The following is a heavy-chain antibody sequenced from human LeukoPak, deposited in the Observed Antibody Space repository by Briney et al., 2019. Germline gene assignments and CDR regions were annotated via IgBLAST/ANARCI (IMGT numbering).Heavy chain of an antibody. Sequence: PGGSLRLSCAASGYTFSNYLMHWVRQAPGKGLVWVSRINSDESNTNSYADSVKGRFTISRDNAKNTLYLQMNSQRAEDTAVYFCGRGGNGIDIWGQGTTVIVSS. CDR2: INSDESNT. V-gene: IGHV3-74*01. J-gene: IGHJ3*02. D-gene: IGHD2-8*01. CDR1: GYTFSNYL. CDR3: GRGGNGIDI.